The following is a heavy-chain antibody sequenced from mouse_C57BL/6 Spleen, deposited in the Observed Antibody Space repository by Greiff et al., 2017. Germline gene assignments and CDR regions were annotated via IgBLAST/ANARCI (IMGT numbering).Heavy chain of an antibody. CDR1: GYTFTDYY. V-gene: IGHV1-75*01. J-gene: IGHJ1*03. D-gene: IGHD1-1*01. Sequence: VQLQQSGPELVKPGASVKISCKASGYTFTDYYINWVKQRPGQGLEWIGWIFPGSGSTYYNEKFKGKATLTVDKSSSTAYMLLSSLTSEDSAVYFCARFYYGSSPYFDVWGTGTTVTVSS. CDR2: IFPGSGST. CDR3: ARFYYGSSPYFDV.